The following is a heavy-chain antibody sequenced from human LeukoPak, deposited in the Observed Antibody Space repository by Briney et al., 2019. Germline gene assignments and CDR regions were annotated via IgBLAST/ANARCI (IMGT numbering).Heavy chain of an antibody. CDR1: GGTFSSYA. J-gene: IGHJ4*02. V-gene: IGHV1-69*13. Sequence: GASVKVSCKASGGTFSSYAISWVRQAPGQGLEWMGGIIPIFGTANYAQKFQGRVTITADESTSTAYMELSSLRSEDTAVYYCARDRGCSSTSRYAPNFDYWGQGTLVTVSS. CDR3: ARDRGCSSTSRYAPNFDY. D-gene: IGHD2-2*01. CDR2: IIPIFGTA.